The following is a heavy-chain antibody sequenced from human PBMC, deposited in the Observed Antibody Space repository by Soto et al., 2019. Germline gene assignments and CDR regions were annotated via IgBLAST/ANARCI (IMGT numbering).Heavy chain of an antibody. Sequence: GGSLRLSCAASGFTFSTYDMHWVRQATGKGLEWVSSISATGATYYPGSVKGRFIVSRENARNSLYLQMNSLRDADTAVYYCARGVVPAATGPYYYGLDVWGQGTTVTVSS. J-gene: IGHJ6*02. V-gene: IGHV3-13*04. D-gene: IGHD2-2*01. CDR3: ARGVVPAATGPYYYGLDV. CDR2: ISATGAT. CDR1: GFTFSTYD.